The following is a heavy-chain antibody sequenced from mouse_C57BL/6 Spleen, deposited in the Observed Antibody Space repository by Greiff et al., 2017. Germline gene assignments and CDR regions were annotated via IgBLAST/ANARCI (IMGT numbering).Heavy chain of an antibody. CDR3: ARKSLKLPGGFAY. J-gene: IGHJ3*01. Sequence: VQLQQPGAELVKPGASVKLSCKASGYTFTSYWMHWVKQRPGQGLEWIGMIHPNIGSTNYNEKFKSKATLTVDKSSSTAYMQLSSLTSEDSAVYYCARKSLKLPGGFAYWGQGTLVTVSA. V-gene: IGHV1-64*01. D-gene: IGHD2-1*01. CDR2: IHPNIGST. CDR1: GYTFTSYW.